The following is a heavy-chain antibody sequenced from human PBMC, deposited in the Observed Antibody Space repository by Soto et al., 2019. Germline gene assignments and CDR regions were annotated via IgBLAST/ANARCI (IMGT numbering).Heavy chain of an antibody. V-gene: IGHV3-30*18. CDR1: GFSFSSSG. CDR3: AKDLTGPYDY. D-gene: IGHD3-9*01. J-gene: IGHJ4*02. Sequence: GGSLRLSCAASGFSFSSSGMHWVRQAPGKGLEWVADIFYDGSKIHYADSVKGRFTISRDNSKNTVHLQMNSLRPEDTAVYYCAKDLTGPYDYWGQGTLGIVSA. CDR2: IFYDGSKI.